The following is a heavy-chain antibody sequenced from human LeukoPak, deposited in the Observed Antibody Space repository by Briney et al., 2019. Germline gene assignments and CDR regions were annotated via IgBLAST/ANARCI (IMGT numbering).Heavy chain of an antibody. CDR3: AKGGGGSGNYFDY. V-gene: IGHV3-21*03. Sequence: GGSLRLSCAASGFTFSSYSMNWVRQAPGKGLEWVSSISSSSNYIHYADSVKGRFTISRDNAKNSLYLQMNSLRADDTAVYYCAKGGGGSGNYFDYWAREPWSPSPQ. J-gene: IGHJ4*02. CDR1: GFTFSSYS. CDR2: ISSSSNYI. D-gene: IGHD1-26*01.